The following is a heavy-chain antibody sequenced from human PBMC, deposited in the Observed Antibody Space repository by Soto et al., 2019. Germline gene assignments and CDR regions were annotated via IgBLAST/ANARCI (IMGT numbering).Heavy chain of an antibody. Sequence: ASVKVSCKASGGTFSSYAISWVRQAPGQGLEWMGWISAYNGNTNYAQKLQGRVTMTTDTSTSTAYMELRSLRSDDTAVYYCAREPSITIFGVVIPELLFDYWGQGTLVTVSS. V-gene: IGHV1-18*01. D-gene: IGHD3-3*01. CDR3: AREPSITIFGVVIPELLFDY. CDR1: GGTFSSYA. CDR2: ISAYNGNT. J-gene: IGHJ4*02.